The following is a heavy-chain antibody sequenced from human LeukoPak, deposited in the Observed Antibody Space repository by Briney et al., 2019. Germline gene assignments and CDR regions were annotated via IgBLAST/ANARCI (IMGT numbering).Heavy chain of an antibody. V-gene: IGHV4-30-4*01. D-gene: IGHD4-23*01. CDR3: ARVSGGLPSNDAFDI. J-gene: IGHJ3*02. CDR2: IYYSGST. Sequence: SETLSLTCTVSGGSISSGDYYWSWIRQPPGKGLEWIGYIYYSGSTYYNPSLKSRVTISVDTSKNQFSLKLSSVTAADTAVYYCARVSGGLPSNDAFDIWGQGTMVTVSS. CDR1: GGSISSGDYY.